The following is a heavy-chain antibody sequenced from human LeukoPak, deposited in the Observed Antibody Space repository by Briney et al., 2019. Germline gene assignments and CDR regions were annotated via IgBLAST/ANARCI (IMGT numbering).Heavy chain of an antibody. CDR2: IKQDGSEK. J-gene: IGHJ6*04. CDR3: ASSLMDV. Sequence: GGSLRLSCAASGFPLSDYWMSWVRQAPGKGLEWVANIKQDGSEKYYVDSVKGRFTISRDNAKNSLYLQMNSLRAEDTAVYYCASSLMDVWGKGTTVTVSS. CDR1: GFPLSDYW. V-gene: IGHV3-7*01.